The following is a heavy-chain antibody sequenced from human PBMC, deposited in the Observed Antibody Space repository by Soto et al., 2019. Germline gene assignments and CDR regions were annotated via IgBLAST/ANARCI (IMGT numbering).Heavy chain of an antibody. CDR1: GGSISSGGYY. CDR3: ARVSPPRARVGYWFDP. D-gene: IGHD1-26*01. CDR2: IYYSGSI. J-gene: IGHJ5*02. V-gene: IGHV4-31*03. Sequence: QVQLQESGPGLVKPSETLSLTCTVSGGSISSGGYYWSWIRQPPGKGLEWIGYIYYSGSIYYNPSLKSRLTISVDTSKNQFSLKLSSVTAADTAVYYCARVSPPRARVGYWFDPWGQGTLVTVSS.